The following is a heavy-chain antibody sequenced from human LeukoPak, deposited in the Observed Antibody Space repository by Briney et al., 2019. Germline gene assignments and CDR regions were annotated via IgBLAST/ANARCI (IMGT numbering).Heavy chain of an antibody. D-gene: IGHD3-3*01. V-gene: IGHV1-24*01. J-gene: IGHJ4*02. CDR3: ATGDGIFGVVPQDRDY. CDR2: FDPEDGET. Sequence: ASVKVSCKVSGYTLTELSMHWVRQAPGKGLEWMGGFDPEDGETIYARKFQGRVTMTEDTSTDTAYMELSSLRSEDTAVYYCATGDGIFGVVPQDRDYWGQGTLVTVSS. CDR1: GYTLTELS.